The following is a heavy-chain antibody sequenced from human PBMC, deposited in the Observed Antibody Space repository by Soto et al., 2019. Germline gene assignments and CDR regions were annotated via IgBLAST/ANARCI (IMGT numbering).Heavy chain of an antibody. Sequence: GSLRLSCAASGFTFSSYWMHWVRQAPGKGLVWVSSINNDGSSTKYADSVKGRFTISRDNAKNTLYLQMNSLRAEDTAVYYCARAATPYYCSDTSCPYYLDVWGQGALVTVSS. V-gene: IGHV3-74*03. CDR2: INNDGSST. CDR3: ARAATPYYCSDTSCPYYLDV. J-gene: IGHJ4*02. D-gene: IGHD2-2*01. CDR1: GFTFSSYW.